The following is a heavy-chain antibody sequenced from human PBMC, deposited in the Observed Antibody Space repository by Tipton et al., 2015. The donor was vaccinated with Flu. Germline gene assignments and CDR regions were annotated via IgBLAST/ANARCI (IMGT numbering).Heavy chain of an antibody. Sequence: QSGAEVKKPGSSVKVSCKASGGTFSSYAISWVRQAPGQGLEWMGGIIPIFGTANYAQKFQGRVTITADKSTSTAYMELSSLRSEDTAVYYCASPKQWLANYYYYYYMDVWGKGTTVTVSS. CDR3: ASPKQWLANYYYYYYMDV. J-gene: IGHJ6*03. CDR1: GGTFSSYA. D-gene: IGHD6-19*01. V-gene: IGHV1-69*06. CDR2: IIPIFGTA.